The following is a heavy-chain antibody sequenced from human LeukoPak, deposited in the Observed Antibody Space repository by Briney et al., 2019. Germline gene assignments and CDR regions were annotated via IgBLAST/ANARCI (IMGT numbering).Heavy chain of an antibody. CDR2: IRYDGNDK. J-gene: IGHJ5*02. D-gene: IGHD3-10*01. CDR3: AKDLMRDRWFGES. V-gene: IGHV3-30*02. Sequence: PGGSLRLSCAASGFTFSSYGFHWVRQAPGKGLEWVAFIRYDGNDKFYGESVKGRFTISKDTSRNTLYLQMNSLRLEDTAVYYCAKDLMRDRWFGESWGRGTLVTVSS. CDR1: GFTFSSYG.